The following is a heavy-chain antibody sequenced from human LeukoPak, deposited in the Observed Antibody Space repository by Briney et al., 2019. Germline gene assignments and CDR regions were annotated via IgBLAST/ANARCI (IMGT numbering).Heavy chain of an antibody. V-gene: IGHV1-2*06. CDR2: INPNSGGT. CDR3: AQVLRYFDWLLSA. CDR1: GYTFTGYY. Sequence: ASVQVSCKASGYTFTGYYMHWVRQAPGQGLEWMGRINPNSGGTNYAQKFQGRVTMTRDTSISTAYMELSRLRSDDTAVYYCAQVLRYFDWLLSAWGQGTLVAVSS. J-gene: IGHJ5*02. D-gene: IGHD3-9*01.